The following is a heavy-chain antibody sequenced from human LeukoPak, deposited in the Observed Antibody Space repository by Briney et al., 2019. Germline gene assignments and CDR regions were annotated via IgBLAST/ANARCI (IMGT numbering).Heavy chain of an antibody. CDR3: GREDSSGWYVFDY. Sequence: ASVKVSCKASGYTFTSYYMHWVRQAPGQGLKWMGIINPSGGSTSYAQKFQGRVTMTRDTSTSTVYMELSSLRSEATAVYYCGREDSSGWYVFDYWGQGTLVTVSS. D-gene: IGHD6-19*01. J-gene: IGHJ4*02. CDR1: GYTFTSYY. CDR2: INPSGGST. V-gene: IGHV1-46*01.